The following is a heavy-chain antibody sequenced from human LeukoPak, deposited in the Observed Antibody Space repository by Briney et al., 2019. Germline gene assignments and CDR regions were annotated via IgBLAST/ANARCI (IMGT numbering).Heavy chain of an antibody. CDR3: ARDHPDTAMDL. J-gene: IGHJ5*02. CDR1: GFTLSSYS. CDR2: ISSSSSYI. D-gene: IGHD5-18*01. V-gene: IGHV3-21*01. Sequence: PGGSLRLSCAASGFTLSSYSMNWVRQAPGKGLEWVSSISSSSSYIYYADSVKGRFTISRDNAKNSLYLQMNSLRAEDTAVYYCARDHPDTAMDLWGQGTLVTVSS.